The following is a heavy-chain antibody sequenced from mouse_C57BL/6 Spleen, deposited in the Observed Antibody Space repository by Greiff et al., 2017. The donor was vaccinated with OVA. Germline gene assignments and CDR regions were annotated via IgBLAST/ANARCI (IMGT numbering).Heavy chain of an antibody. CDR2: IYPGDGDT. D-gene: IGHD1-1*01. V-gene: IGHV1-82*01. CDR1: GYAFSSSW. CDR3: ARSGATVVFDY. Sequence: VQLQQSGPELVKPGASVKISCKASGYAFSSSWMNWVKQRPGKGLEWIGRIYPGDGDTNYNGKFKGKATLTADKSSSTAYMQLSSLTSEDSAVYVCARSGATVVFDYWGQGTTLTVSS. J-gene: IGHJ2*01.